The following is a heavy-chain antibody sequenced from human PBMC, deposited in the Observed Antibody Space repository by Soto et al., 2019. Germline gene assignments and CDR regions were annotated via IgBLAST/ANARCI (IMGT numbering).Heavy chain of an antibody. CDR1: GFSLSTTGVG. D-gene: IGHD1-26*01. V-gene: IGHV2-5*02. CDR3: AHHRGQLLHP. Sequence: QITLKESGPTLVKPTQTLTLTCTFSGFSLSTTGVGVGWIRQPPGKALEWLALIYWDDDKRYSPSLKSRLTSTKDTSKNPAVLTMTSMYPVHTAAYYCAHHRGQLLHPWGQGTLVTVSS. J-gene: IGHJ5*02. CDR2: IYWDDDK.